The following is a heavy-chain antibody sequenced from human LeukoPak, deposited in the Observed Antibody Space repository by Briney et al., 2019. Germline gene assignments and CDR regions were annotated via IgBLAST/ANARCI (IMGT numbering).Heavy chain of an antibody. CDR2: IIPIFGTA. CDR1: GGTFSSYA. V-gene: IGHV1-69*13. J-gene: IGHJ4*02. Sequence: GASVRVSCKASGGTFSSYAISWVRQAPGQGLEWMGGIIPIFGTANYAQKFQGRVTITADESTSTAYMELSSLRSEDTAVYYCARGGPSSTSCYNYWGQGTLVTVSS. D-gene: IGHD2-2*02. CDR3: ARGGPSSTSCYNY.